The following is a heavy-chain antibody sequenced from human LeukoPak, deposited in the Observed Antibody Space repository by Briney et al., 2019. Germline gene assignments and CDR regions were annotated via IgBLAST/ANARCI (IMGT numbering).Heavy chain of an antibody. CDR2: INSISETI. Sequence: PGGSLRLSCVASGFTFSTYAMNWDRQAPGRGLEWVSYINSISETIYYADSVKGRFTISRDNATNPLYLQMNSLRDEDTAVYYCARDPAASGIFYDYWGQGTLVTVSS. V-gene: IGHV3-48*02. D-gene: IGHD3-10*01. CDR3: ARDPAASGIFYDY. CDR1: GFTFSTYA. J-gene: IGHJ4*02.